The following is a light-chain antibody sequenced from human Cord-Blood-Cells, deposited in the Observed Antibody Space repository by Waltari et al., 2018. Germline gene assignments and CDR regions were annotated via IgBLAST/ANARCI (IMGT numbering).Light chain of an antibody. CDR2: DAS. CDR3: QQYDNLPLT. V-gene: IGKV1-33*01. Sequence: TQMTQSPSSLSASVGDKVTITCQASQDISNYLDWYQQKPGKAPTLLIYDASNLETGVPSRFSGSGSGTDFTFTISSLQPEDIATYYCQQYDNLPLTFGGGTKVEIK. CDR1: QDISNY. J-gene: IGKJ4*01.